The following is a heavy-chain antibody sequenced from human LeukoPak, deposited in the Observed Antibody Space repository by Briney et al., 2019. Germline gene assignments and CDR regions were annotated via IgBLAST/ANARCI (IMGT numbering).Heavy chain of an antibody. CDR2: ISYSGTT. V-gene: IGHV4-39*07. D-gene: IGHD5-18*01. CDR3: ARVGGYSYGFFDY. Sequence: SETLSLTCTVSSASISSSPYYWGWIRQSPGKGLEWIGSISYSGTTYYNPSLKSRVTISVDTSKNQFSLKLSSVTAADTAVYYCARVGGYSYGFFDYWGQGTLVTVSS. CDR1: SASISSSPYY. J-gene: IGHJ4*02.